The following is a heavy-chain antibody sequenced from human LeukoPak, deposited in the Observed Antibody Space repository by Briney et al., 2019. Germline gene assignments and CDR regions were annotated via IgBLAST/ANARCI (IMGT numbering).Heavy chain of an antibody. J-gene: IGHJ3*02. CDR2: ISSSSSYI. CDR3: ARESGGDYYDSSGYYSAFDI. Sequence: TGGSLRLSCAASGFTFSSYSMNWVRQAPGKGLEWVSSISSSSSYIYYADSVKGRFTISRDNAKNSLYLQMNSLRAEDTAVYYCARESGGDYYDSSGYYSAFDIWGQGTMVTVSS. V-gene: IGHV3-21*01. D-gene: IGHD3-22*01. CDR1: GFTFSSYS.